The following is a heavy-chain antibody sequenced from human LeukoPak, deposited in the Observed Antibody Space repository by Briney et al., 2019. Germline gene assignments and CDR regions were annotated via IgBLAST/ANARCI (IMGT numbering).Heavy chain of an antibody. V-gene: IGHV3-7*01. CDR2: IKQDGSEK. CDR1: GFTFSNYW. Sequence: GGSLRLSCAASGFTFSNYWMSWVRQAPGQGLEWVAKIKQDGSEKYYVDSVKGRFTISRDNAKNSLYLQLNNLRAEDTAVYYCARETPFGDSFDYWGQGTLVTISS. CDR3: ARETPFGDSFDY. J-gene: IGHJ4*02. D-gene: IGHD3-16*01.